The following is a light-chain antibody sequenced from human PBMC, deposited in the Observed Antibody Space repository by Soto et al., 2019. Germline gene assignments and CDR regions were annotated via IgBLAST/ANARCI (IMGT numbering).Light chain of an antibody. CDR3: LQALQTQFT. V-gene: IGKV2-28*01. CDR1: QSLLHSNGYNY. Sequence: DIVMTQSPLSLPVTPGEPASISCRSTQSLLHSNGYNYLDWYLQKPGQSPQLLIYLGSNRASGVPDRFSGSGSGTRFTLKISGVEADDVGVYYCLQALQTQFTFCQGTRLQIK. CDR2: LGS. J-gene: IGKJ5*01.